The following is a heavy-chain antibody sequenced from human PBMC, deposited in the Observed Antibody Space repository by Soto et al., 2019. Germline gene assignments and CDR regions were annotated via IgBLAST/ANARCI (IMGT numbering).Heavy chain of an antibody. CDR2: IYYSGST. D-gene: IGHD6-6*01. CDR1: GGSISGYY. CDR3: ARGLQLAAFDI. V-gene: IGHV4-59*01. Sequence: QVQLQESGPGLVRPSETLSLTCTVSGGSISGYYWSWIRQPPGKGLEWIGYIYYSGSTNYNPSLKSRVTISVDTSKNQFSLKLSAVTAADTAVYYCARGLQLAAFDIWGQGTMVTVSS. J-gene: IGHJ3*02.